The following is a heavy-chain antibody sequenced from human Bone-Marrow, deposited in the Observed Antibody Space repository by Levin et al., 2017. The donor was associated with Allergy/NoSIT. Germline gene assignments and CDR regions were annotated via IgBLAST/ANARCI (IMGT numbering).Heavy chain of an antibody. D-gene: IGHD4/OR15-4a*01. Sequence: SCAATGFTFSDHYMSWIRQSPGKGLEWLSYISSSGNTIYYAESVKGRFTISRDDAKNSSYLQMNSLRTDDTAVYYCARGMQGLWQDFDYWGQGTLVTVSS. J-gene: IGHJ4*02. CDR3: ARGMQGLWQDFDY. V-gene: IGHV3-11*01. CDR1: GFTFSDHY. CDR2: ISSSGNTI.